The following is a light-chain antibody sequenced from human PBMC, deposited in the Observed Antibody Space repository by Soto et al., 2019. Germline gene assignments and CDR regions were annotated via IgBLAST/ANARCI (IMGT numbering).Light chain of an antibody. V-gene: IGKV3-20*01. J-gene: IGKJ1*01. CDR2: GAS. CDR1: QSVSSSY. Sequence: EIVLTQSPGTLSLSPGERATLSCRASQSVSSSYFAWYQQKPGQAPRLLIYGASSRATGIPDRFSGSGSGTDFTLTISRLEPEDVALYYCQQYGSSPLTFGQGTKVEIK. CDR3: QQYGSSPLT.